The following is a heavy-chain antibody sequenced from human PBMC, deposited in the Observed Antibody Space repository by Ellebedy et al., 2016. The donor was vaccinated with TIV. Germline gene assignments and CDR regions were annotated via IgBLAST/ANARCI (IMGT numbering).Heavy chain of an antibody. Sequence: PSETLSLTCTVSGGSISNSNYYWAWIRQPPGKGLEWIGSVYYSGNTYYNPSLQSRFTISVDTSKSHFSLQLTSVTAADTAVHYCARQRYCGGGNCFLDWFDPWGQGTLVTVSS. CDR1: GGSISNSNYY. D-gene: IGHD2-15*01. J-gene: IGHJ5*02. CDR2: VYYSGNT. CDR3: ARQRYCGGGNCFLDWFDP. V-gene: IGHV4-39*01.